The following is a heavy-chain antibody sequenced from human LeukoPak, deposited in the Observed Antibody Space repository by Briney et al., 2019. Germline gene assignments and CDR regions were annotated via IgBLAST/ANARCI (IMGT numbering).Heavy chain of an antibody. Sequence: GGSLRLSCAASGFTFSSYSMNWVRQAPGKGLEWVSFINSRGSTIYYVDSVKGRFTISRDNAKNSLYLQMNSLRAEDTALYYCARAQTYGDSRLLLDYWGQGTLVTVSS. CDR3: ARAQTYGDSRLLLDY. CDR2: INSRGSTI. D-gene: IGHD4-17*01. V-gene: IGHV3-48*04. CDR1: GFTFSSYS. J-gene: IGHJ4*02.